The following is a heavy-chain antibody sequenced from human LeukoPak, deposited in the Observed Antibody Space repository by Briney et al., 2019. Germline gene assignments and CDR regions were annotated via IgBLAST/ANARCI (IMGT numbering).Heavy chain of an antibody. CDR3: ARAPGTPFYFDY. D-gene: IGHD6-13*01. J-gene: IGHJ4*02. CDR2: IYYSGST. Sequence: SETLSLTCTVSGGSISSINYYWGWIRQPPGKGLEWIGYIYYSGSTNYNPSLKSRVTISVDTSKNQFSLKLSSVTAADTAVYYCARAPGTPFYFDYWGQGTLVTVSS. CDR1: GGSISSINYY. V-gene: IGHV4-61*05.